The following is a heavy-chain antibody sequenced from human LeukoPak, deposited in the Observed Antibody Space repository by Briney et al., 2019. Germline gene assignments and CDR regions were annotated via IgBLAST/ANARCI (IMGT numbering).Heavy chain of an antibody. Sequence: PGGSLRLSCAASGFTFSSNWMHWVRQAPGKGLVWVSRIKGDGSSTSFADSVEGRFTISRDNAKNTLFLQMNSLGAEDTAVYYCVRDGVGAPPFDYWAREPWSPSPQ. CDR1: GFTFSSNW. J-gene: IGHJ4*02. CDR2: IKGDGSST. D-gene: IGHD1-26*01. V-gene: IGHV3-74*01. CDR3: VRDGVGAPPFDY.